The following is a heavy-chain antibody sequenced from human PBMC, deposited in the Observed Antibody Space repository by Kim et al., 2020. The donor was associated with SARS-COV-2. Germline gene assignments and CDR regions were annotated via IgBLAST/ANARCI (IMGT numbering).Heavy chain of an antibody. CDR3: ARGVVDF. Sequence: GGSLRLSCVASGFIFNKYGMIWVRQAPGKGLEWVSSISGTTPYTHYADSVKGRFTITRDDSKKTLYLQLNSLRVEDTAIYFCARGVVDFWGQGVLVTVYS. CDR1: GFIFNKYG. CDR2: ISGTTPYT. V-gene: IGHV3-21*01. J-gene: IGHJ4*02.